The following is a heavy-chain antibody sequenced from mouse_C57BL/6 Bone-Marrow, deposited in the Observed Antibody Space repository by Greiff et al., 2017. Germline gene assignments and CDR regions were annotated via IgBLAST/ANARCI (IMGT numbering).Heavy chain of an antibody. J-gene: IGHJ4*01. CDR2: IDPANGNT. CDR1: GFNIKNTY. Sequence: EVQLQQSVAELVRPGASVKLSCTASGFNIKNTYMHWVKQRPEQGLEWIGRIDPANGNTKYAPKFKGKATLTAYTSSNTAYRQLSRMTSDDTAIYYCAKDTTVVGAMDYWGQGTSVTVSS. CDR3: AKDTTVVGAMDY. V-gene: IGHV14-3*01. D-gene: IGHD1-1*01.